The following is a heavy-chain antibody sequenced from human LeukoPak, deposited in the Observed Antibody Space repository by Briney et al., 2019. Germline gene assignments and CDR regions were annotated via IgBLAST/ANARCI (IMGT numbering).Heavy chain of an antibody. CDR2: ISSSGSTI. Sequence: GGSLRLSCAASGFTFSSYEMNWVRQAPGKGLEWVSYISSSGSTIYYADSVKGRFTISRDNAKNSLYLQMNSLRAEDTAVYYCAREPMAAGYFDYWGQGTLVTVSS. CDR1: GFTFSSYE. V-gene: IGHV3-48*03. CDR3: AREPMAAGYFDY. J-gene: IGHJ4*02. D-gene: IGHD5-24*01.